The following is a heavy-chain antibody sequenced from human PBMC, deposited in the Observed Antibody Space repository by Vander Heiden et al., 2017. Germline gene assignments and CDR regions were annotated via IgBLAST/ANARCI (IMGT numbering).Heavy chain of an antibody. Sequence: QMYLQESGTGLVKLSETLSLTCTVSGGSITSHYWSWIRQPPGKGLEWIGYVYYSGSTNYNPSLKSRVTISVDTSKNQFSLKLSSVTAADTAVYYCARDSSYFEYWGQGTLVTVSS. V-gene: IGHV4-59*11. CDR1: GGSITSHY. CDR3: ARDSSYFEY. J-gene: IGHJ4*02. CDR2: VYYSGST.